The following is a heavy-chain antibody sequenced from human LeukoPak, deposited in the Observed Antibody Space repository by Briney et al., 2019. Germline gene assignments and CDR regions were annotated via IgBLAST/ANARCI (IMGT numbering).Heavy chain of an antibody. CDR1: GFTFSSYG. Sequence: PGGSLRLSCAASGFTFSSYGMHWVRQAPGKGLEWVAVISYDGSNKYYADSVKGRFTISRDNAKNSLYLQMNSLRDEDTAVYYCARDSYGWHDRWDYWGQGTQVTV. CDR3: ARDSYGWHDRWDY. D-gene: IGHD3-16*01. V-gene: IGHV3-30*03. J-gene: IGHJ4*02. CDR2: ISYDGSNK.